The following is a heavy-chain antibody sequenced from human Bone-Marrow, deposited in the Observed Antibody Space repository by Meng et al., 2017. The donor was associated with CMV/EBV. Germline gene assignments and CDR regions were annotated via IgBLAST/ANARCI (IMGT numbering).Heavy chain of an antibody. D-gene: IGHD4-23*01. CDR1: GITFSSYA. CDR2: ISSDSIYI. V-gene: IGHV3-21*01. CDR3: ARDKATVGIPNHYHYSGMDV. J-gene: IGHJ6*02. Sequence: GESLKISCAASGITFSSYAMHWVRQAPGKGLEWVSFISSDSIYIYYANSLKGRFIISRDNAKNSVYLQMNSLRAEDTAVYFCARDKATVGIPNHYHYSGMDVWGQGTTVTVSS.